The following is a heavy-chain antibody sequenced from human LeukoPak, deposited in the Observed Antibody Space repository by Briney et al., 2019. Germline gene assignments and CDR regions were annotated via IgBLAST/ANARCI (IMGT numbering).Heavy chain of an antibody. J-gene: IGHJ4*02. CDR2: INPGDSDT. D-gene: IGHD3-22*01. CDR3: ARQSSSGYYYPLDY. CDR1: GYSFTTYW. V-gene: IGHV5-51*01. Sequence: GESLKISCKNSGYSFTTYWIGWVRQMPGKGLEWMGTINPGDSDTRYSPSFQGQVTISADTSISTAYLQWSSLKASDTAMYYCARQSSSGYYYPLDYWGQGTLVTVSS.